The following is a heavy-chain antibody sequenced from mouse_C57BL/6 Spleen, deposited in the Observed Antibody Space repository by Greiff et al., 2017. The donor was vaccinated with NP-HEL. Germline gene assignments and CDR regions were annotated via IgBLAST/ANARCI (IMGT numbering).Heavy chain of an antibody. J-gene: IGHJ1*03. CDR3: ARRGYGSPYWYFDV. Sequence: QVQLQQSGAELVRPGASVKLSCKASGYTFTDYYINWVKQRPGQGLEWIARIYPGSGNTYYNEKFKGKATLTAEKSSSTAYMQLSSLTSEDSAVYFCARRGYGSPYWYFDVWGTGTTVTVSS. CDR1: GYTFTDYY. V-gene: IGHV1-76*01. D-gene: IGHD1-1*01. CDR2: IYPGSGNT.